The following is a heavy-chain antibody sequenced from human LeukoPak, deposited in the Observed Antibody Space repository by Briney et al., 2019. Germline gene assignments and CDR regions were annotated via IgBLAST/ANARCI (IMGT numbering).Heavy chain of an antibody. D-gene: IGHD4-11*01. J-gene: IGHJ6*03. CDR2: ISYDGSNK. CDR3: AREGNDYSNYYMDV. V-gene: IGHV3-30-3*01. CDR1: GFTFSSYA. Sequence: GGSLRLSCAASGFTFSSYAMHWVRQAPGKGLEWVAVISYDGSNKYYADSVKGRFTISRDNSKNTLYLQMNSLRAEDTAVYYCAREGNDYSNYYMDVWGKGTTVTVSS.